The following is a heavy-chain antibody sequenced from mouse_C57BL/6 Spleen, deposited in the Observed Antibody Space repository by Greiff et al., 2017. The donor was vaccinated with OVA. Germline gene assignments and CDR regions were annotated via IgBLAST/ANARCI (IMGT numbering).Heavy chain of an antibody. CDR1: GYTFTSYW. V-gene: IGHV1-53*01. CDR3: ARRSNYDFDY. J-gene: IGHJ2*01. D-gene: IGHD2-5*01. CDR2: INPSNGGT. Sequence: QVQLQQPGTELVKPGASVKLSCKASGYTFTSYWMHWVKQRPGQGLEWIGNINPSNGGTNYNEKFKSKAKATAEKKPSTAYMQLSSLTSEDSAVFYCARRSNYDFDYWGQGTTLTVSS.